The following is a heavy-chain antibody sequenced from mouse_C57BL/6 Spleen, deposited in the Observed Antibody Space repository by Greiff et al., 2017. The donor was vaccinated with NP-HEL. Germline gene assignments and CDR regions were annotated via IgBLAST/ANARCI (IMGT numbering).Heavy chain of an antibody. J-gene: IGHJ3*01. CDR1: GFTFSDYY. CDR3: AGGGDYGSSWLAY. Sequence: EVMLVESGGGLVQPGGSLKLSCAASGFTFSDYYMYWVRQTPEKRLEWVAYISNGGGSTYYPDTLKGRFTISRDNAKNTLYLQMSRLKSEDTAMYYCAGGGDYGSSWLAYWGQGTVVTVSA. CDR2: ISNGGGST. V-gene: IGHV5-12*01. D-gene: IGHD1-1*01.